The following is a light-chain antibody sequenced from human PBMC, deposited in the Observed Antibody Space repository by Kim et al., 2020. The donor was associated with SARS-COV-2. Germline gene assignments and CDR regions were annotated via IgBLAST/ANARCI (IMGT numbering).Light chain of an antibody. J-gene: IGLJ1*01. V-gene: IGLV3-1*01. CDR3: QAWDSSSNYV. CDR1: KLGDKY. CDR2: QDS. Sequence: VSPGQTASITCSGDKLGDKYACWYQQKQGQSPVLVIYQDSKRPSGIPERFSGSNSGNTATLTISGTQAMDEADYYCQAWDSSSNYVFGTGTKVTDL.